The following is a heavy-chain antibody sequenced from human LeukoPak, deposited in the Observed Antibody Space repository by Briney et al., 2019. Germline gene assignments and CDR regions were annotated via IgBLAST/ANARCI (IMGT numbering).Heavy chain of an antibody. V-gene: IGHV4-4*07. CDR1: GGSISSYY. J-gene: IGHJ4*02. Sequence: SETLSLTCTVSGGSISSYYWSWIRKPAGKGLRWIGRIYSSGSTNYNPSLKSRVTMSVDTSKNQFSLRLSSVTAADTAVYYCARDLGFWSGPDYWGQGTLVTVSS. D-gene: IGHD3-3*01. CDR2: IYSSGST. CDR3: ARDLGFWSGPDY.